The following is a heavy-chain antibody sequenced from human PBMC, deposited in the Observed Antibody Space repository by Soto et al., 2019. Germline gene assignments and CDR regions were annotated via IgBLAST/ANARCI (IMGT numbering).Heavy chain of an antibody. Sequence: GASVKVSCKAPGYTLTSYAMRWVHQAKRQRLEWMGWINAGNGNTKYSQKFQGRVTITRDTSASTAYMELSSLRSEDTAVYYCARDDYGSGIPPCFDYWGQGTLVTAPQ. V-gene: IGHV1-3*01. CDR2: INAGNGNT. CDR1: GYTLTSYA. CDR3: ARDDYGSGIPPCFDY. J-gene: IGHJ4*02. D-gene: IGHD3-10*01.